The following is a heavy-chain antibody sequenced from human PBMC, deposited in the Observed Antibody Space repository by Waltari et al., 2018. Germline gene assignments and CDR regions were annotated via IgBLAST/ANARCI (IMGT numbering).Heavy chain of an antibody. Sequence: EVHLVESGGGLVQPGGSLRLSCAASGSSFSDHYMDWVRQAPGKGLEWVGRTKNKRNGYTTEYAASVRGRFTISRDESENSVYLQMNSLKTEDTAVYFCGRWTSGSPDVWGQGTLVTVSS. J-gene: IGHJ4*02. V-gene: IGHV3-72*01. CDR2: TKNKRNGYTT. D-gene: IGHD1-26*01. CDR3: GRWTSGSPDV. CDR1: GSSFSDHY.